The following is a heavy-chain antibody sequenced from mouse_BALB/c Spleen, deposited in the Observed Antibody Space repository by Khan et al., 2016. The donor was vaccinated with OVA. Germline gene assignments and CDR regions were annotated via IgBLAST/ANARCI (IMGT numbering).Heavy chain of an antibody. CDR3: ARLAYYYESEGFAY. J-gene: IGHJ3*01. Sequence: VELVESGGDLVEPGGSLKLSCVASGFTFSTYGMSWVRQTPDKRLEWVATISTGGHYTYYPDSVRGRFTISRDNAKNTLYLQMTSLKSEDTAMFYCARLAYYYESEGFAYWGQGTLVTVSA. D-gene: IGHD1-1*01. V-gene: IGHV5-6*01. CDR1: GFTFSTYG. CDR2: ISTGGHYT.